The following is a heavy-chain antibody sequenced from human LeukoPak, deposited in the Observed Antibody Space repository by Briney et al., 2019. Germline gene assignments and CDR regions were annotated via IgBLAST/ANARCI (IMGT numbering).Heavy chain of an antibody. CDR3: ARDLVQLWSKDF. J-gene: IGHJ4*02. D-gene: IGHD5-18*01. CDR2: ISGSGDTI. V-gene: IGHV3-48*03. Sequence: GGSLRLSCAASGFTFSRYEMNWVRQAPGKGLEWISYISGSGDTIYYADSVKGRFTISRDNAKNSLYLQMNSLRAEDTAVYYCARDLVQLWSKDFWGRGTLVTVSS. CDR1: GFTFSRYE.